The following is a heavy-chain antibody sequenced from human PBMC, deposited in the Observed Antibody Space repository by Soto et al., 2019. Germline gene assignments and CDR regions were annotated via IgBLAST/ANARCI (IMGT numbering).Heavy chain of an antibody. Sequence: ASLKVSCNASGCIFTSYGISCVRQAPGQGLEWMGWISTYKANTNYAQKLQGRVTMTTDTSTTTAYMELRSLRSDDTAVYYCARDPGYSFGNTWGQGTLVTVSS. V-gene: IGHV1-18*01. CDR1: GCIFTSYG. CDR3: ARDPGYSFGNT. J-gene: IGHJ5*02. D-gene: IGHD5-18*01. CDR2: ISTYKANT.